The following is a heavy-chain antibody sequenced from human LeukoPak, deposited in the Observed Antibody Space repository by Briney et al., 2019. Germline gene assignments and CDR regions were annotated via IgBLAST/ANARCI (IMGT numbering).Heavy chain of an antibody. D-gene: IGHD2-15*01. J-gene: IGHJ5*02. CDR3: ARRYCSGGSCYPFDP. CDR2: IIPIFGTA. CDR1: GYTFNGHY. V-gene: IGHV1-69*06. Sequence: ASVKVSCKASGYTFNGHYMHWVRQAPGQGLEWMGGIIPIFGTANYAQKFQGRVTITADKSTSTAYMELSSLRSEDTAVYYCARRYCSGGSCYPFDPWGQGTLVTVSS.